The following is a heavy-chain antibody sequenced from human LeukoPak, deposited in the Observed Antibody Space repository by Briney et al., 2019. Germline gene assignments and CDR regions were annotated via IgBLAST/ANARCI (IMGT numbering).Heavy chain of an antibody. CDR3: ARGYGSGWAFIDY. D-gene: IGHD6-19*01. J-gene: IGHJ4*02. CDR1: GFTFSSYG. CDR2: ISSSVVTT. Sequence: PGGSLRLSCAASGFTFSSYGMHWVRQAPGKGLEWVSTISSSVVTTYYIDSVKARFTISRDNSKNTVYLQMNSLRVEDTAVYYCARGYGSGWAFIDYWGQGTLVTVSS. V-gene: IGHV3-23*01.